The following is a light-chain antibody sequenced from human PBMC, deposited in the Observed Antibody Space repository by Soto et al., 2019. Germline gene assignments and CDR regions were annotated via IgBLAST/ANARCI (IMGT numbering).Light chain of an antibody. Sequence: QSVLTQPPSASGTPGQRVTTFCSGRSSNIGSNTVNWYQQLPGTAPKLLIYSNNQRPSGVPDRFSGSKSGTSASLAISGLQSEDEADYYCAAWDDSLNGHVVFGGGTKLTVL. V-gene: IGLV1-44*01. CDR2: SNN. CDR3: AAWDDSLNGHVV. J-gene: IGLJ2*01. CDR1: SSNIGSNT.